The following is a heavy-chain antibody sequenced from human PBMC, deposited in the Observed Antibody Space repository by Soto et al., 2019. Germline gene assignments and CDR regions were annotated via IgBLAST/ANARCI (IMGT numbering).Heavy chain of an antibody. CDR1: GFSLSTHGVG. Sequence: QITLKESGPTLVKPTQTLTLTCTFSGFSLSTHGVGVGWVRQPAGKALEWLALIYWDDDKRYSASLKSRLTITKNTSKNQVVLTLTTMDPVDTATYYCAHAMLYCTGGSCSTWFDSWGQGTLVTVSS. J-gene: IGHJ5*01. D-gene: IGHD2-15*01. CDR2: IYWDDDK. CDR3: AHAMLYCTGGSCSTWFDS. V-gene: IGHV2-5*02.